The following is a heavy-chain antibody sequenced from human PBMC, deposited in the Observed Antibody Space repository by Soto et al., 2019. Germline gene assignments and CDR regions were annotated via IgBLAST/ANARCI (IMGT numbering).Heavy chain of an antibody. D-gene: IGHD3-3*01. CDR3: ATLYYDFWRDYTVKGFDP. CDR1: GASINKYY. Sequence: SETLSLTCSVSGASINKYYWTWIRQAPGKGLEWIGHVHDTGKTNYSPSLRTRVTISLDTFRNHFSLNVTSVTAADTAVCYCATLYYDFWRDYTVKGFDPWGQGTLVTVSS. V-gene: IGHV4-59*01. CDR2: VHDTGKT. J-gene: IGHJ5*02.